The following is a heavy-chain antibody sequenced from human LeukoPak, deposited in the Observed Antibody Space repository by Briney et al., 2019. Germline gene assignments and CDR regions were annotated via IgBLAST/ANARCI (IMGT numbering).Heavy chain of an antibody. Sequence: PGGSLRLSCAASGFTFSSYEMNWVRQAPGKGLEWVSYISSSGSTIYYADSVKGRFTISRDNAKNSLYLQMNSLRAEDTAVYYCAKGLIVGATTSTFDIWGQGTMVTVSS. D-gene: IGHD1-26*01. CDR1: GFTFSSYE. CDR3: AKGLIVGATTSTFDI. J-gene: IGHJ3*02. V-gene: IGHV3-48*03. CDR2: ISSSGSTI.